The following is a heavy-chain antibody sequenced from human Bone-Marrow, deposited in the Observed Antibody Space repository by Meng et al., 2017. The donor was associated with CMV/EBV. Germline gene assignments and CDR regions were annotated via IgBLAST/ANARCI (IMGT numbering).Heavy chain of an antibody. CDR1: GVTFSIHG. CDR2: IYSGGSST. D-gene: IGHD2-15*01. V-gene: IGHV3-23*03. Sequence: GVTFSIHGMSWARQAAGEGMEWISVIYSGGSSTYYADCVKGRFTISRDNSKNTLYLQMTSVRAEDSAVYYCAKGEAATFGYPDYWGQGTLVTVSS. CDR3: AKGEAATFGYPDY. J-gene: IGHJ4*02.